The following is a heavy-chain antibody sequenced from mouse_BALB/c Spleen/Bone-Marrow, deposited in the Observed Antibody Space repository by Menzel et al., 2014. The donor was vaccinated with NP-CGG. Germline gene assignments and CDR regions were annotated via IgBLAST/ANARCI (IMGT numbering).Heavy chain of an antibody. V-gene: IGHV14-1*02. CDR3: VRGNFRFAY. Sequence: EVKLMESGAELVRPGALVKLSCITSGFNIKEFYMHWVKQRPEQGLEWIGWIDPENGNTIYDPNFQGKASISADTSSNTAYLQLSDLTSEDTAVYYCVRGNFRFAYWGQGTLVTVSA. J-gene: IGHJ3*01. CDR2: IDPENGNT. CDR1: GFNIKEFY.